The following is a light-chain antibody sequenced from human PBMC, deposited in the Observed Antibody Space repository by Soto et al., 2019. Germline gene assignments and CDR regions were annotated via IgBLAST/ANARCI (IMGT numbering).Light chain of an antibody. J-gene: IGLJ1*01. CDR3: SSYTSSSTLYV. CDR2: EVS. V-gene: IGLV2-14*01. CDR1: SSDVGGYNY. Sequence: QSVLTQPASVSGSPGQSITISCTGTSSDVGGYNYVSWYQQHPGKAPKLMIYEVSNRPSGVSNRFSGSNSGKTASLTISGHPAEDEADYYCSSYTSSSTLYVFGTGTKVTVL.